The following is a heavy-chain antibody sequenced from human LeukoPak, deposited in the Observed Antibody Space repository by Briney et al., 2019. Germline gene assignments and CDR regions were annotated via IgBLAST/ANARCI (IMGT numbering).Heavy chain of an antibody. CDR2: ISSSSSYI. CDR1: GFTFSSYG. J-gene: IGHJ3*02. D-gene: IGHD5-24*01. V-gene: IGHV3-21*01. Sequence: GGSLRLSCAASGFTFSSYGMSWVRQAPGKGLEWVSSISSSSSYIYYADSVKGRFTISRDNAKNSLYLQMNSLRAEDTAVYYCARDRDGYNGAFDIWGQGTMVTVSS. CDR3: ARDRDGYNGAFDI.